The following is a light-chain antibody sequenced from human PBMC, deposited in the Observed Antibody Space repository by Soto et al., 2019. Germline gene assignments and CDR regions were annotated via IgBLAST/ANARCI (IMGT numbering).Light chain of an antibody. V-gene: IGLV2-14*03. CDR3: TSFTRSSTGV. CDR1: SSDVGGYNY. J-gene: IGLJ3*02. CDR2: EVS. Sequence: QSVLTQPASVSGSPGQSITISCTGTSSDVGGYNYVSWFQQHPGKAPKLKIYEVSNRPSGVSNRFSGSKSGYTASLTISELQAEDEADYYCTSFTRSSTGVFGGGTQLTVL.